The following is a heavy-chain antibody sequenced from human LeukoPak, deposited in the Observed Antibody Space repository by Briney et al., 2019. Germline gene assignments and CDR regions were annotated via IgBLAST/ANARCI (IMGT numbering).Heavy chain of an antibody. CDR1: GFSFSSSG. V-gene: IGHV3-30*02. CDR3: ARAQTAMVPNDAFDI. D-gene: IGHD5-18*01. Sequence: HPGGSLRLSCAASGFSFSSSGIHWVRQAPGKGLEWVSLIRYDGKNKYYADSVKGRFTISRDNSKNSLYLQMNSLRAEDTAVYYCARAQTAMVPNDAFDIWGQGTMVTVSS. J-gene: IGHJ3*02. CDR2: IRYDGKNK.